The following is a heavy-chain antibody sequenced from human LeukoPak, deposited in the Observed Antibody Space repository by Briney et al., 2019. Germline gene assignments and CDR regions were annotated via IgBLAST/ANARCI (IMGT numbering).Heavy chain of an antibody. V-gene: IGHV1-69*13. J-gene: IGHJ3*02. D-gene: IGHD3-3*01. CDR2: IIPIFGTA. CDR1: GGTFSSYA. CDR3: AREEWYDAFDI. Sequence: VASVKVSCKASGGTFSSYAISWVRQAPGQGLEWMGGIIPIFGTANYAQKFQGRVTITADESTSTAYMELSSLRSEDTAVYYCAREEWYDAFDIWGQGTMVTVSS.